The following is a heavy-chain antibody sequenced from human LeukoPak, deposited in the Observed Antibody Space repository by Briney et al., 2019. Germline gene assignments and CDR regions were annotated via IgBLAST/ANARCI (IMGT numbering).Heavy chain of an antibody. V-gene: IGHV3-21*04. D-gene: IGHD2-2*01. Sequence: PGGSLRLSCAASGFTFSSYSMNWVRQAPGKGLEWVSSISSSSSYIYYADSVKGRFTISRDNAKNSLYLQMNSLRADDTAVYYCARDRSQLRPPYYYYGMDVWGQGTTVTVSS. CDR1: GFTFSSYS. CDR3: ARDRSQLRPPYYYYGMDV. J-gene: IGHJ6*02. CDR2: ISSSSSYI.